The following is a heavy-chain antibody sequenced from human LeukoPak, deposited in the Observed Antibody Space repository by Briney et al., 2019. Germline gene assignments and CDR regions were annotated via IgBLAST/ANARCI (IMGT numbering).Heavy chain of an antibody. CDR3: ARDQGEYYFDY. D-gene: IGHD3-10*01. Sequence: PSETLSLTCTVSGGSISSGGYYWSWIRQPPGKGLEWIGYIYYSGSTYYNPSLKSRVTISVDTSKNQFSLKLSSVTAADTAVYYCARDQGEYYFDYWGQGTLVTVSS. V-gene: IGHV4-31*03. CDR2: IYYSGST. CDR1: GGSISSGGYY. J-gene: IGHJ4*02.